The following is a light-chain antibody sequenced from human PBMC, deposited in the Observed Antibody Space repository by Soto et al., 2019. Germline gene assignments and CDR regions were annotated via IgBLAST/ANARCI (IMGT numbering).Light chain of an antibody. V-gene: IGKV1-9*01. CDR3: HQFTSYPLLYT. J-gene: IGKJ5*01. CDR2: ATS. CDR1: QGINSY. Sequence: DIQLTQSPSFLSASVGDRVTITCRASQGINSYLSWYQQTPGKAPKLLIYATSTLQTGVPSRFGGSGSETEFTLTIRILQPEDFATYYCHQFTSYPLLYTFCHGTRVQIK.